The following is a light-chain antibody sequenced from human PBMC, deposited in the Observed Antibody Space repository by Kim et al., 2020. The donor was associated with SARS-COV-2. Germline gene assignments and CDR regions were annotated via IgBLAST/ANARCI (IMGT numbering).Light chain of an antibody. V-gene: IGKV3-15*01. J-gene: IGKJ4*01. CDR1: QSLSTN. Sequence: EIVMTQSPNTLSVSPGERATLSCRASQSLSTNLAWYQQKPGQAPRLLIYGTSTRATGIPARFSGSGSGTEFTLTISSLQYEDVAVYYCQQYDNWPALTFGGGTKVDIK. CDR3: QQYDNWPALT. CDR2: GTS.